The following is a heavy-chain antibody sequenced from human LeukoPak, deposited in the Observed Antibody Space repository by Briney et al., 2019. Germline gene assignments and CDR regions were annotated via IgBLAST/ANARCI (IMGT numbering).Heavy chain of an antibody. D-gene: IGHD1-26*01. Sequence: SETLSLTCTVSGYSISSGYYWGWIRQPPGKGLEWIGSIYHSGSTYYNPSLKSRVTISVDTSKNQFSLKLSSVTAADTAVYYCATLLRWGQGTLVTVSS. V-gene: IGHV4-38-2*02. CDR3: ATLLR. CDR2: IYHSGST. J-gene: IGHJ4*02. CDR1: GYSISSGYY.